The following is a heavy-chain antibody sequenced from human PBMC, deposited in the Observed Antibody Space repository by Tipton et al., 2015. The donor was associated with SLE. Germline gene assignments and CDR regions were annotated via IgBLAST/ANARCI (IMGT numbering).Heavy chain of an antibody. D-gene: IGHD5-12*01. CDR2: VYDSGTT. V-gene: IGHV4-59*01. Sequence: TLSLTCTVSGGSINFYFWSWIRHPPGKGLEWIGDVYDSGTTNCTPSLKSRVTISLDTSKNQFSLRMTSVTAADTAVYYCATSGYEFLNWFDPWGQGTPVTVSS. CDR3: ATSGYEFLNWFDP. CDR1: GGSINFYF. J-gene: IGHJ5*02.